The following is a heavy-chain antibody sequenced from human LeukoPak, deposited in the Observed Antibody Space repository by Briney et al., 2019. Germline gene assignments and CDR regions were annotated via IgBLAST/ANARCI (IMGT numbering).Heavy chain of an antibody. J-gene: IGHJ4*02. CDR1: GGSISSSSYY. CDR3: ASALGATFDY. CDR2: IYTSGST. Sequence: PSETLSLTCTVSGGSISSSSYYWGWIRQPPGKGLEWIGRIYTSGSTNYNPSLKSRVTISVDTSKNQFSLKLSSVTAADTAVYYCASALGATFDYWGQGTLVTVSS. V-gene: IGHV4-39*07. D-gene: IGHD1-26*01.